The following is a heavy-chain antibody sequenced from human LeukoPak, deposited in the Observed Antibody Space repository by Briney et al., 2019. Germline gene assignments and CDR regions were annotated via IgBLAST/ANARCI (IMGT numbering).Heavy chain of an antibody. CDR2: IRSGGENT. CDR3: ARLGSSWSSDY. J-gene: IGHJ4*02. Sequence: PGGSLRLSCAASGFTFSTYSMSWVRQAPGKGLEWVSAIRSGGENTYYADSVKGRFTISRDDSRNTLYLQMNGLRAEDTAVYYCARLGSSWSSDYSGQGTLVTVSS. D-gene: IGHD6-13*01. V-gene: IGHV3-23*01. CDR1: GFTFSTYS.